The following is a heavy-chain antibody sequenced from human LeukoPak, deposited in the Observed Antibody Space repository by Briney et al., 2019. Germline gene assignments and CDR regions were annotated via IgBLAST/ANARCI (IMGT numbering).Heavy chain of an antibody. Sequence: GGSLRLSRPASGFSFSTSPMSWVRQPPGKGLEWVSAMNNGPGATFYRDSVRGRFTISRDDSKSTLYLQMNSLRAEDTGTYYCAKTHYDLLDVWGQGTTVTVSS. J-gene: IGHJ6*02. V-gene: IGHV3-23*01. CDR3: AKTHYDLLDV. D-gene: IGHD5-12*01. CDR2: MNNGPGAT. CDR1: GFSFSTSP.